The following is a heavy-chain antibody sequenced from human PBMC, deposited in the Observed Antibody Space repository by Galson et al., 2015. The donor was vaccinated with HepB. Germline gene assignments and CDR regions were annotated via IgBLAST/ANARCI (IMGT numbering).Heavy chain of an antibody. D-gene: IGHD4-17*01. CDR1: GFTVSSNY. V-gene: IGHV3-66*01. CDR2: IYSGGST. Sequence: SLRLSCAASGFTVSSNYMSWVRQAPGKGLEWVSVIYSGGSTYYADSVKGRFTISRDNSKNTLYLQMNSLRAEDTAVYYCARDADYGDRGYFDYWGQGTLVTVSS. CDR3: ARDADYGDRGYFDY. J-gene: IGHJ4*02.